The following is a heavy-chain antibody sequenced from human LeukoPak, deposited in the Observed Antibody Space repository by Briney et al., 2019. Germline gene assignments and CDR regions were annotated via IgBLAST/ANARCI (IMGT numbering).Heavy chain of an antibody. Sequence: GESLKISCKGSGYSFTSYWIGWVRQMPGKGLEWMGIIYPGDSDTRYSPSFLGQVTITADKSISTAYLQWSSLKASDTAMYYCARHYQVGYCSGGSCYSLDYWGQGTLVTVSS. CDR3: ARHYQVGYCSGGSCYSLDY. J-gene: IGHJ4*02. CDR2: IYPGDSDT. V-gene: IGHV5-51*01. D-gene: IGHD2-15*01. CDR1: GYSFTSYW.